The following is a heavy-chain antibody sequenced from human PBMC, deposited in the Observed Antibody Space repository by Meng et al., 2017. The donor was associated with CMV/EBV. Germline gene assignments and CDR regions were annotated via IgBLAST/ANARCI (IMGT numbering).Heavy chain of an antibody. CDR1: GFTFSSYG. CDR3: AKGIVVVPAASYYYGMDV. V-gene: IGHV3-30*02. Sequence: GGSLRLSCAASGFTFSSYGMHWVRQAPGKGLEWAAFIRYDGSNKYYADSVKGRFTISRDNSKNTLYLQMNSLRAEDTAVYYCAKGIVVVPAASYYYGMDVWGQGTTVTVSS. D-gene: IGHD2-2*01. J-gene: IGHJ6*02. CDR2: IRYDGSNK.